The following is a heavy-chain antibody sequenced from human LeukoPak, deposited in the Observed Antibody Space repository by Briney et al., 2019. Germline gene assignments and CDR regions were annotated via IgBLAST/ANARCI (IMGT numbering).Heavy chain of an antibody. CDR1: GGSISSGDYY. V-gene: IGHV4-30-4*01. CDR2: IYYSGST. D-gene: IGHD2-2*01. Sequence: SETLSLTCTVSGGSISSGDYYWSWIRQPPGTXXXXXXYIYYSGSTYYNPSLKSRVTISVDTSKNQFSLKLSSVTAADTAVYYCARVVPAASDWFDPWGQGTLVTVSS. CDR3: ARVVPAASDWFDP. J-gene: IGHJ5*02.